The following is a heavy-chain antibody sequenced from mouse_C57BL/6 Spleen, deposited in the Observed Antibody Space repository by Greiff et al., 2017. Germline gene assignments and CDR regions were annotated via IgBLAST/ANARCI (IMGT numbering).Heavy chain of an antibody. J-gene: IGHJ3*01. CDR1: GYTFTSYG. V-gene: IGHV1-81*01. Sequence: QVQLQQSGAELARPGASVKLSCKASGYTFTSYGISWVKQRTGQGLEWIGEISPRSGNTYYNKKCKGKATLTADKSSSTAYMELRSLTSEDSAVYFCARTGERGTITTVVAKGFAYWGQGTLVTVSA. D-gene: IGHD1-1*01. CDR2: ISPRSGNT. CDR3: ARTGERGTITTVVAKGFAY.